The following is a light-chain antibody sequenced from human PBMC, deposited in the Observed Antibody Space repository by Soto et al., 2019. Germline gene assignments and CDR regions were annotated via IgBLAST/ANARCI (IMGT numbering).Light chain of an antibody. J-gene: IGLJ2*01. V-gene: IGLV8-61*01. CDR3: VLYMGSGIRDVV. Sequence: QTVVTQEPLFSVSPGGTVTLTCGLSSGSVSTSYYPSWYQQTPGQAPRTLIYSTNTRSSGVPDRFSGSILGNKAALTITGAQADDESDYYCVLYMGSGIRDVVFGGGTKLTVL. CDR2: STN. CDR1: SGSVSTSYY.